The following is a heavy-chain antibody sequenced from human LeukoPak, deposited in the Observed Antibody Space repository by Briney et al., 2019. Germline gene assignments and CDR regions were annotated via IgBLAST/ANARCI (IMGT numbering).Heavy chain of an antibody. J-gene: IGHJ4*02. D-gene: IGHD3-16*02. CDR1: GFTFSSYW. CDR3: ARDHGDDYIWGSYRYTSSDY. CDR2: IKQDGSEK. Sequence: PGGSLRLSCAASGFTFSSYWMSWVRQAPGKGLEWVANIKQDGSEKYYVDSVKGRFTISRDNAKNSLYLQMNSLRAEDTAVYYCARDHGDDYIWGSYRYTSSDYWGQGTLVTASS. V-gene: IGHV3-7*01.